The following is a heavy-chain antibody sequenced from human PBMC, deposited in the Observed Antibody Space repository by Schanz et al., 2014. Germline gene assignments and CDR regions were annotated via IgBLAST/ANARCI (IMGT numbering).Heavy chain of an antibody. CDR2: ISASGGST. Sequence: DVQLLESGGGLVQPGGSLRLSCAASGFTFSSYAMSWVRQAPGKGLEWVSTISASGGSTYYADSVKGRFTISRDNSKNTLYLQMNSLRTEDTAVYYCASPSGYSDYGTYFDFWGQGTLVTVSS. CDR3: ASPSGYSDYGTYFDF. D-gene: IGHD5-12*01. CDR1: GFTFSSYA. V-gene: IGHV3-23*01. J-gene: IGHJ4*02.